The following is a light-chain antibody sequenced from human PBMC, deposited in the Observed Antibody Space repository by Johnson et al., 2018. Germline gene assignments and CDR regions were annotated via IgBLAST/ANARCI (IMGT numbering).Light chain of an antibody. Sequence: QSVLTQPPSVSAAPGQKVTISCSGSSSNIGNNYVSWYQQLPGTAPKLLIYGNNKRPSGIPDRFSGSKSGTSATLGITGLQTGDEADYYCGTWGSSLSAGNVFGTGTKVTVL. CDR3: GTWGSSLSAGNV. V-gene: IGLV1-51*02. CDR1: SSNIGNNY. J-gene: IGLJ1*01. CDR2: GNN.